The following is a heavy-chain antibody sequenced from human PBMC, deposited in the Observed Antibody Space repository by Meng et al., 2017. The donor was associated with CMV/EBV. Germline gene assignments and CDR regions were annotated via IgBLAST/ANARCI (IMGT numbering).Heavy chain of an antibody. CDR2: INPSGGST. Sequence: ASVKASCKASGYTFTSYYMHWVRQAPGQGLEWMGIINPSGGSTSYAQKFQGRVTMTRDTSTSTVYMELSSLRSEDTAVYYCARDKVVPAAIGYAFDIWGQGTMVTVSS. J-gene: IGHJ3*02. V-gene: IGHV1-46*01. D-gene: IGHD2-2*02. CDR3: ARDKVVPAAIGYAFDI. CDR1: GYTFTSYY.